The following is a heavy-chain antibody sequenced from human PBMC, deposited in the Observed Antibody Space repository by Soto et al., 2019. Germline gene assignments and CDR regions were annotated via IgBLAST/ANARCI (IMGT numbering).Heavy chain of an antibody. CDR1: GFTFSSYA. J-gene: IGHJ6*02. V-gene: IGHV3-23*01. D-gene: IGHD3-22*01. CDR2: ISGSGGST. Sequence: PGGSLRLSCAASGFTFSSYAMSWVRQAPGKGLEWVSAISGSGGSTYYADSVKGRFAISRDNSKNTLYLQMNSLRAEDTAVYYCAKPVDYYDSSGYYGYYYYYGMDVWGQGTTVTVSS. CDR3: AKPVDYYDSSGYYGYYYYYGMDV.